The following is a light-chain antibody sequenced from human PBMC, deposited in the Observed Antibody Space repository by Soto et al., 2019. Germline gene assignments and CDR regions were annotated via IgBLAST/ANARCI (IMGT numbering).Light chain of an antibody. J-gene: IGKJ4*01. CDR2: DAS. CDR1: QSISSH. Sequence: EIVLTQSPATLSLSPGERATLSCRTSQSISSHLAWYQQKPGQAPRLLIYDASNRAPGIPARFSGSGSGTDFTLTISSLEPEDFAVYYCQQRINWPLTFGGGTKAEIK. CDR3: QQRINWPLT. V-gene: IGKV3-11*01.